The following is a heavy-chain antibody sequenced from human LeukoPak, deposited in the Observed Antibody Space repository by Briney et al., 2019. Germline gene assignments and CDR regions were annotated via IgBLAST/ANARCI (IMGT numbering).Heavy chain of an antibody. V-gene: IGHV4-59*08. CDR2: ISYSGTT. D-gene: IGHD5/OR15-5a*01. CDR3: ARHGQSTVLSHLDS. CDR1: GDSISPYY. J-gene: IGHJ4*02. Sequence: SETLSLTCTVSGDSISPYYWSWIRRPPGKGLEWIGYISYSGTTNYNPSLKSRVTLSVHTPQNHFSLSLTSVTAADTAVYYCARHGQSTVLSHLDSCGQGTLVTVSS.